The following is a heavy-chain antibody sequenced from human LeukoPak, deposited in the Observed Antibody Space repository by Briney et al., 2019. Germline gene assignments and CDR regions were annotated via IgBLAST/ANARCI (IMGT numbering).Heavy chain of an antibody. CDR1: GGSISSYY. CDR3: ARQWLVRGKLDYFDY. Sequence: KSSETLSLTCTVSGGSISSYYWSWIRQPPGKGLEWIGNIYYSGNTYYNPSLKSRVTISVDRSKNQFSLKLTSVTAADTAVYYCARQWLVRGKLDYFDYWGQGTLVTVSS. CDR2: IYYSGNT. D-gene: IGHD6-19*01. J-gene: IGHJ4*02. V-gene: IGHV4-59*04.